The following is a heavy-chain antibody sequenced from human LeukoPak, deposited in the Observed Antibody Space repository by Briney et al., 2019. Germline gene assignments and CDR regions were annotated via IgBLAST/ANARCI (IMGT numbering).Heavy chain of an antibody. CDR3: TRATAVAFDY. Sequence: GGSLGLSCAASGFTFSTYWMYWVRQAPGKGLVWVSRINPDGTSTSNADSVKGRFTISRDNAKNTVYLQVNSLRAEDTAVYYCTRATAVAFDYWGQGTLVTV. V-gene: IGHV3-74*01. CDR2: INPDGTST. CDR1: GFTFSTYW. J-gene: IGHJ4*02. D-gene: IGHD6-19*01.